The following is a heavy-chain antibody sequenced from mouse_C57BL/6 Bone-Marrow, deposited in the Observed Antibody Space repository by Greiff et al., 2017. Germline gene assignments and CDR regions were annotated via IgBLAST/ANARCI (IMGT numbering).Heavy chain of an antibody. D-gene: IGHD2-4*01. CDR3: TTGYDYDRAWFAY. CDR1: GFNIKDDY. V-gene: IGHV14-4*01. Sequence: SGAELVRPGASVKLSCTASGFNIKDDYMHWVKQRPEQGLEWIGWIDPENGDTEYASKFQGKATITADTSSNTAYLQLSSLTSEDTAVYYCTTGYDYDRAWFAYWGQGTLVTVSA. J-gene: IGHJ3*01. CDR2: IDPENGDT.